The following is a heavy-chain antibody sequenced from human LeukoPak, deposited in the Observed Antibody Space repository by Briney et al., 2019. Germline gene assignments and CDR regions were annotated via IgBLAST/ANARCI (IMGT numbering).Heavy chain of an antibody. CDR3: ARVYYDSSGYFDY. D-gene: IGHD3-22*01. Sequence: ASVKVSCKTSGFTFSTHDINWVRQATGRGLEWMGWMNPGSGDTGYAQRFQGRVIMTRDTSTNTAYMELSSLRSEDTAVYYCARVYYDSSGYFDYWGQGTLVTVSS. CDR1: GFTFSTHD. CDR2: MNPGSGDT. J-gene: IGHJ4*02. V-gene: IGHV1-8*01.